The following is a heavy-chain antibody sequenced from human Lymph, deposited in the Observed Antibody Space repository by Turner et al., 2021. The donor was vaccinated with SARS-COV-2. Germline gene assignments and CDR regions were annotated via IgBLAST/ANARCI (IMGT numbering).Heavy chain of an antibody. D-gene: IGHD3-3*01. V-gene: IGHV1-2*02. Sequence: QVQLVQSGAEVKKPGASVKVSCKAAGYTFTGYYMHWVRQDPGQGLEWMVWINPNSGGTNYAQKFQGRDTMTRDTSISTAYMELSRLRSDDTAVYYCARDVERYNDFWSGYSGGYGLDVWGQGTTVTVSS. CDR1: GYTFTGYY. CDR3: ARDVERYNDFWSGYSGGYGLDV. J-gene: IGHJ6*02. CDR2: INPNSGGT.